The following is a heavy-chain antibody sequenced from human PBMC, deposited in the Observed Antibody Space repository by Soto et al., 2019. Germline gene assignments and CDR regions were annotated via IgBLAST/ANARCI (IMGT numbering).Heavy chain of an antibody. CDR2: ISSSRSYT. CDR1: GFTFSDHY. J-gene: IGHJ3*02. D-gene: IGHD3-16*01. V-gene: IGHV3-11*05. Sequence: QVQLVESGGGLVKPGGSLRLSCAASGFTFSDHYMNWIRQAPGKGLEWVSYISSSRSYTNYADSVKGRFTISRDNAKNSLYLQMNSLRAEDTAVYYCARVAYDAFDIWGQGTMVTVSS. CDR3: ARVAYDAFDI.